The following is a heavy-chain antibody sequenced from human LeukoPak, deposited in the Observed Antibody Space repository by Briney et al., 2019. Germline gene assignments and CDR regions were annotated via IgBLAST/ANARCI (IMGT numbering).Heavy chain of an antibody. Sequence: GGSLRLSCAAFGFTFDDYGMSWVRQAPGKGLEWVSGINWNGGSTGYADSVKGRFTISRDNAKNSLYLQMNSLRAEDTALYYCARGYYDYVWGSSDYFDYWGQGTLVTVSS. CDR1: GFTFDDYG. CDR2: INWNGGST. J-gene: IGHJ4*02. V-gene: IGHV3-20*04. CDR3: ARGYYDYVWGSSDYFDY. D-gene: IGHD3-16*01.